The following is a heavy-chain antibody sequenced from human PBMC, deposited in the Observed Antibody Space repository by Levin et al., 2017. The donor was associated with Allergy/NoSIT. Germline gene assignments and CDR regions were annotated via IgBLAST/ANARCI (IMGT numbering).Heavy chain of an antibody. CDR3: ARGPLYNYGPLDGDS. V-gene: IGHV1-69*13. D-gene: IGHD5-18*01. Sequence: SVKVSCKASGGTFSSYAINWVRQAPGQGLEWMGGIIPIFGTADYAQKFQGRVTITADESTSTAYMELSSLRSEDTAIYYCARGPLYNYGPLDGDSWGQGTLVTVSS. J-gene: IGHJ4*02. CDR2: IIPIFGTA. CDR1: GGTFSSYA.